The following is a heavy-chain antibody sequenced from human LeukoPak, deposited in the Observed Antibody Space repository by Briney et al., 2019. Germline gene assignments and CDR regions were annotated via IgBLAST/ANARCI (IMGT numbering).Heavy chain of an antibody. D-gene: IGHD5-18*01. J-gene: IGHJ6*03. V-gene: IGHV3-21*04. CDR2: ISSTSRSYI. CDR1: GFTFTNYN. Sequence: GGSLRLSCAASGFTFTNYNMNWVRQAPGKGLEWVSSISSTSRSYIYYADSVKGRFTISRENAKNSLYLIMNSLRVEDTALYYCAKDIGRVDTASTYMDVWGKGTTVTISS. CDR3: AKDIGRVDTASTYMDV.